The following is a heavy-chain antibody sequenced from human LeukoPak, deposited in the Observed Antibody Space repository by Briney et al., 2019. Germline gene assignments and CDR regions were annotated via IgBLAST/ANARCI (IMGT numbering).Heavy chain of an antibody. V-gene: IGHV1-69*13. Sequence: SVKVSCTASGGTFSSYAISWVRQAPGQGLEWMGGIIPIFGTANYAQKFQGRVTITADESTSTAYMELSSLRSEDTAVYYCAREIAAAGTNHYYYYYGMDVWGQGTTVTVSS. CDR2: IIPIFGTA. CDR1: GGTFSSYA. D-gene: IGHD6-13*01. J-gene: IGHJ6*02. CDR3: AREIAAAGTNHYYYYYGMDV.